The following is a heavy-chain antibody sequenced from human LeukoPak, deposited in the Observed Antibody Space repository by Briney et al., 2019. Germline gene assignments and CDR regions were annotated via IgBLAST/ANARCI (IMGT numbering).Heavy chain of an antibody. CDR3: AKDWVVRGAPLLDV. Sequence: GGSLRLSCAASGFTFSSYAMSWVRQAPGKGLEWVSAISGSGGSTYYADSVKGRFTISRDNSKNTLYLQMNSLRAEDTAVYYCAKDWVVRGAPLLDVWGQGTTVTVSS. CDR1: GFTFSSYA. D-gene: IGHD3-10*01. J-gene: IGHJ6*02. V-gene: IGHV3-23*01. CDR2: ISGSGGST.